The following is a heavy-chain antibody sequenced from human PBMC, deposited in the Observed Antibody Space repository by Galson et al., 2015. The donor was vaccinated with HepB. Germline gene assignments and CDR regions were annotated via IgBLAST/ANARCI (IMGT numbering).Heavy chain of an antibody. D-gene: IGHD6-13*01. J-gene: IGHJ5*02. Sequence: SAKVSCKASGYTFTSYAMNWVRQAPGQGLEWMGWINTNTGNPTYAQGFTGRFVFSLDTSVSTAYLQISSLKAEDTAVYYCARDKIAAAGRLAFDPWGQGTLVTVSS. V-gene: IGHV7-4-1*02. CDR3: ARDKIAAAGRLAFDP. CDR2: INTNTGNP. CDR1: GYTFTSYA.